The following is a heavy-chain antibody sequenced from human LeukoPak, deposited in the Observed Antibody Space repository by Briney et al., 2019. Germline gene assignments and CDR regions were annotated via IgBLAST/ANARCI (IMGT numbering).Heavy chain of an antibody. J-gene: IGHJ4*02. CDR1: GGSISSYY. Sequence: SETLSLTCTVSGGSISSYYWSWIRQPPGKGLEWIGYIYYSGSTNYNPSLKSRVTISVDTSKNQFSLKLSSVTAADTAVYYCARDGADGSAVDYWGQGTLVTVSS. D-gene: IGHD3-10*01. V-gene: IGHV4-59*01. CDR2: IYYSGST. CDR3: ARDGADGSAVDY.